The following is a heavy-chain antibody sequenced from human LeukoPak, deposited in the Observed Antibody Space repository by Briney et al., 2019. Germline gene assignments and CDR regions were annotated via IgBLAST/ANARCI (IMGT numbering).Heavy chain of an antibody. CDR2: INPNSGGT. V-gene: IGHV1-2*04. Sequence: ASVKVSCKAPGYTFTGYYMHWVRQAPGQGLEWMGWINPNSGGTNYAQKFQGWVTMTRDTSISTAYMELSRLRSDDTAVYYCARESNYYGSGSYLLRYGMDVWGQGTTVTVSS. J-gene: IGHJ6*02. CDR1: GYTFTGYY. CDR3: ARESNYYGSGSYLLRYGMDV. D-gene: IGHD3-10*01.